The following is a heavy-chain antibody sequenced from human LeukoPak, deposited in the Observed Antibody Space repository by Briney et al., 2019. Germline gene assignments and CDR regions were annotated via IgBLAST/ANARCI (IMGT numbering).Heavy chain of an antibody. J-gene: IGHJ4*02. D-gene: IGHD3-10*01. V-gene: IGHV4-34*12. CDR1: GGSFSGYY. Sequence: SETLSLTCAVYGGSFSGYYWSWIRQPPGKGLEWIGEIIHSGSTNYNPSLKSRVTISVDTSKNQFSLKLSSVTAADTAVYYCAGSERGVRGVTIKFYYWGQGTLVTVSS. CDR2: IIHSGST. CDR3: AGSERGVRGVTIKFYY.